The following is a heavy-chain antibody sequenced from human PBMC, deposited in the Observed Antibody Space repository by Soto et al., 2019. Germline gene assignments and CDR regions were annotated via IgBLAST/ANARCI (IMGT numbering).Heavy chain of an antibody. V-gene: IGHV4-4*02. J-gene: IGHJ5*02. D-gene: IGHD1-7*01. CDR2: IYHTGST. Sequence: PSETLSLTCAVSGGSISSRSGWNWVRQPPGKGLEWIGEIYHTGSTNYNPSLESRVTISVDKSKNQFSLKLNSVTAADSAVYHCGRESGETWDYEASWGQGTPVTVSS. CDR3: GRESGETWDYEAS. CDR1: GGSISSRSG.